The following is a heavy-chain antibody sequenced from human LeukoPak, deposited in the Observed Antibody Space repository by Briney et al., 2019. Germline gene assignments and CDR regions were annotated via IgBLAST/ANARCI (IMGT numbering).Heavy chain of an antibody. CDR3: VRDRGTYRPIDY. CDR2: ISYTGTYI. CDR1: AFSLNAYN. J-gene: IGHJ4*02. Sequence: GGSLRLSCAASAFSLNAYNMNWVRQAPGRGLEWVSSISYTGTYIYYADSVKGRFTISRDNAQNSLYLQMNSLRAEDTAIYYCVRDRGTYRPIDYWGQGTLVTVSS. D-gene: IGHD1-26*01. V-gene: IGHV3-21*04.